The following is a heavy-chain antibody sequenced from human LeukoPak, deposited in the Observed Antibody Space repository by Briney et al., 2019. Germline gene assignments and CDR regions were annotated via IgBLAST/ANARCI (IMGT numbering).Heavy chain of an antibody. CDR2: IIPIFGTA. J-gene: IGHJ4*02. V-gene: IGHV1-69*05. Sequence: SVKVSCKASGGTFSSYAISWVRQAPGQGLEWMGRIIPIFGTANYAQKFQGRVMITTDESTSTAYIELSSLRSEDTAVYYCARVSDILTGSRYDYYFDYWGQGTLVTVSS. CDR1: GGTFSSYA. CDR3: ARVSDILTGSRYDYYFDY. D-gene: IGHD3-9*01.